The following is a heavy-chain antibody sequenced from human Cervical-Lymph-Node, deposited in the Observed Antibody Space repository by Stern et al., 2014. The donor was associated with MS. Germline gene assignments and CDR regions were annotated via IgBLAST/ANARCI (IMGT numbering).Heavy chain of an antibody. Sequence: EVQLVESGGGLDQPGGSLRLSWAASGFTFSGHWMHWVRQAPGKGLMWVSRVKSDGSVTEFADSVKGRFTISRDNAKNTLNLQMNSLRAEDPAVYYCAREGYWSLYYWGQGTLVTVSS. CDR1: GFTFSGHW. CDR2: VKSDGSVT. CDR3: AREGYWSLYY. D-gene: IGHD3-22*01. V-gene: IGHV3-74*03. J-gene: IGHJ4*02.